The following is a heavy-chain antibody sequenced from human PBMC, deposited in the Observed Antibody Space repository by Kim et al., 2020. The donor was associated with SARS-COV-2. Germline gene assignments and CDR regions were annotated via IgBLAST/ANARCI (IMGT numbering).Heavy chain of an antibody. CDR3: ARELPTVTHEAIYYYYGMDV. CDR1: GFTFSSYA. J-gene: IGHJ6*02. Sequence: GGSLRLSCAASGFTFSSYAMHWVRQAPGKGLEWVAVISYDGSNKYYADSVKGRFTISRDNSKNTLYLQMNSLRAEDTAVYYCARELPTVTHEAIYYYYGMDVWGQGTTVTVSS. D-gene: IGHD4-17*01. CDR2: ISYDGSNK. V-gene: IGHV3-30*04.